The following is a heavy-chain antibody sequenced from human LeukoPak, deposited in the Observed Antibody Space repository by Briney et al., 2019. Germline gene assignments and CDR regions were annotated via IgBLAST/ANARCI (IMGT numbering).Heavy chain of an antibody. CDR3: AKGRPFVVVVAATPPLFDY. Sequence: PGRSLRLSCAASGFTFSGYGMHWVRQAPGKGLEWVAVISYDGSNKYYADSVKGRFTISRDNSKNTLYLQMNSLRAEDTAVYYCAKGRPFVVVVAATPPLFDYWGQGTLVTVSS. V-gene: IGHV3-30*18. D-gene: IGHD2-15*01. CDR1: GFTFSGYG. J-gene: IGHJ4*02. CDR2: ISYDGSNK.